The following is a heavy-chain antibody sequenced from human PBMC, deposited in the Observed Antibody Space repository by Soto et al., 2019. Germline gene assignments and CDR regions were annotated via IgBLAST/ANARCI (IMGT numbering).Heavy chain of an antibody. D-gene: IGHD1-1*01. V-gene: IGHV4-34*01. CDR3: ARGGNEYNWFDP. Sequence: QVQLQQWGAGLLKPSETLSLTCAVYGGSFSGYYWSWIRQPPGKGLEWIGEINHRGSTNYNPSLKSRVTISVDTSKNHFSLKLSSVTAADTAVYYCARGGNEYNWFDPWGQGTLVTVSS. CDR2: INHRGST. CDR1: GGSFSGYY. J-gene: IGHJ5*02.